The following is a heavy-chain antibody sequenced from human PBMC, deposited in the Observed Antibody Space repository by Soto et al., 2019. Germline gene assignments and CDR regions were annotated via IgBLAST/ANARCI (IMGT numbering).Heavy chain of an antibody. CDR2: IIPIFGTA. Sequence: QVQLVQSGAEVKKPGSSVKVSCKASGGTFSSYAISWVRQAPVQGLEWMGGIIPIFGTANYAQKFQGRVTITADESTSTSYMELSSLRSEDTAVYYCARSKLVVVAATPYNWFDPWGQGTLVTVSS. CDR3: ARSKLVVVAATPYNWFDP. D-gene: IGHD2-15*01. CDR1: GGTFSSYA. J-gene: IGHJ5*02. V-gene: IGHV1-69*01.